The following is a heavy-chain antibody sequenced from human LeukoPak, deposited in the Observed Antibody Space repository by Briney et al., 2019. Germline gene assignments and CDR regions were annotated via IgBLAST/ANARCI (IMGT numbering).Heavy chain of an antibody. Sequence: GGSLRLSCAASGFTYSSYSMNWVRQAPGKGLEWVSSISSSSSYIYYADSVKGRFTISRDNAKNSLYLQMNSLRAEDTAVYYCARDPEGYCSSTSCFIDYWGQGTLVTVSS. CDR2: ISSSSSYI. CDR1: GFTYSSYS. D-gene: IGHD2-2*01. J-gene: IGHJ4*02. CDR3: ARDPEGYCSSTSCFIDY. V-gene: IGHV3-21*01.